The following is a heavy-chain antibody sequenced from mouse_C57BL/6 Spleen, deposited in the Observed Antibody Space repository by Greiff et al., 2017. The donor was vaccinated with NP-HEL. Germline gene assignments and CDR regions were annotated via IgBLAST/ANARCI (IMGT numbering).Heavy chain of an antibody. CDR1: GYTFTSYG. CDR3: ARRDYYGSSLDY. J-gene: IGHJ2*01. D-gene: IGHD1-1*01. V-gene: IGHV1-81*01. CDR2: IYPRSGNT. Sequence: VQLQQSGAELARPGALVKLSCKASGYTFTSYGISWVKQRTGQGLEWIGEIYPRSGNTYYNEKFKGKATLTADKSSSTAYMELRSLTSEDSAVYFCARRDYYGSSLDYWGQGTTLTVSS.